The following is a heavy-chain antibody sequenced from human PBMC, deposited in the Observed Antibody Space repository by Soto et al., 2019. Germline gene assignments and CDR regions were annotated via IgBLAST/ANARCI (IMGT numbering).Heavy chain of an antibody. J-gene: IGHJ4*02. CDR2: ISYDGSNP. D-gene: IGHD2-21*02. Sequence: QVQLVESGGGVVQPGRSLRLSCAASGFPFSDYAMHWVRQAPGKGLEWVGVISYDGSNPYPADSVKGRFTISRDNSKKTLFLHMTSLRGEDTAVYYCAKRGDSGFYFDYWGQGTLVTVSS. CDR1: GFPFSDYA. V-gene: IGHV3-30*18. CDR3: AKRGDSGFYFDY.